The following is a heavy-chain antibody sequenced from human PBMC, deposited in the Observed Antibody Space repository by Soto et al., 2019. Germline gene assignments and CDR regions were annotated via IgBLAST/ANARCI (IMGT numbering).Heavy chain of an antibody. V-gene: IGHV1-8*01. CDR1: GYTFTSYD. CDR2: MNPNSGNT. Sequence: ASVKVSCKASGYTFTSYDINWVRQATGQGLEWMGWMNPNSGNTGYAQKFQGRVTMTRNTSISTAYMELSSLRSEDTAVYYCARGASNYDFWSGYYGSRYYFDYWGQGTLVTISS. J-gene: IGHJ4*02. D-gene: IGHD3-3*01. CDR3: ARGASNYDFWSGYYGSRYYFDY.